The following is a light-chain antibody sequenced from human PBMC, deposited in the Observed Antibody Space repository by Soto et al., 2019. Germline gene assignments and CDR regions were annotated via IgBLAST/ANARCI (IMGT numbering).Light chain of an antibody. CDR1: SSNIGKNY. J-gene: IGLJ2*01. CDR3: GTWDSSLSAVI. CDR2: DNN. Sequence: QSVLTQPRSVSAAPGQKVTISCSGSSSNIGKNYVSWYQQLPGTAPKLLIYDNNKRPSGIPDRFSGSKSGTSATLGITGLQTGDEAYYYCGTWDSSLSAVIIGGGTKLTVL. V-gene: IGLV1-51*01.